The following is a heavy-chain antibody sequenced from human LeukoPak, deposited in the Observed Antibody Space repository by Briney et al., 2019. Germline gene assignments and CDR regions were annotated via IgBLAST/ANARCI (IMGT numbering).Heavy chain of an antibody. J-gene: IGHJ6*03. CDR1: GYTFTSYG. CDR2: INPNSGGT. Sequence: GASVKVSCKASGYTFTSYGISWVRQAPGQGLEWMGWINPNSGGTNYAQKFQGRVTMTRDTSISTAYMELSRLRSDDTAVYYCARDQAYCGGDCYRSTYYYYYYMDVWGKGTTVTISS. D-gene: IGHD2-21*02. V-gene: IGHV1-2*02. CDR3: ARDQAYCGGDCYRSTYYYYYYMDV.